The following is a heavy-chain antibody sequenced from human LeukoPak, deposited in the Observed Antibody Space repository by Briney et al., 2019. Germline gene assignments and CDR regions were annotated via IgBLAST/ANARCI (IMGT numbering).Heavy chain of an antibody. Sequence: GGSLRLSCAASGFTFSSYWMNWVRQAPGKGLVWVSRIASDGSSTTYADSVKGRFTISRDNAKNSLYLQMNSLRAEDTAVYYCARDHYGMDVWGQGTTVTVSS. CDR2: IASDGSST. J-gene: IGHJ6*02. CDR3: ARDHYGMDV. CDR1: GFTFSSYW. V-gene: IGHV3-74*01.